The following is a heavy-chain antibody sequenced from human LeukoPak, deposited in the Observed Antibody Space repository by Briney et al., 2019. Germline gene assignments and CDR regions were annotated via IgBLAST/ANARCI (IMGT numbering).Heavy chain of an antibody. D-gene: IGHD3-10*01. V-gene: IGHV4-59*02. CDR3: ARMGLGGHGEFDF. CDR1: GGSVRGYY. Sequence: PETLSLTCTVSGGSVRGYYWSWIRQPPGKGLEWIGYIYYSGSTNYNPSLKSRVTISVDTSKNQFSLKLSSVTAADTAVYYCARMGLGGHGEFDFWGQGTLVTVSS. J-gene: IGHJ4*02. CDR2: IYYSGST.